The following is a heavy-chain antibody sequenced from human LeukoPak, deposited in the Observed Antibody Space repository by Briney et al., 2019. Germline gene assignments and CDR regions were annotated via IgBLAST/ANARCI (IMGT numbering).Heavy chain of an antibody. CDR1: GFSVSSYG. Sequence: PGRSLRLSCAASGFSVSSYGMHWVRQAPGKELEWGAVISYEGSNKYYADSVKGRLTISRDDSKNTLHLQMNSLRAEDTAVYYCAKDRNYYGSGSYYLDIWGQGTMVTVSS. CDR3: AKDRNYYGSGSYYLDI. J-gene: IGHJ3*02. CDR2: ISYEGSNK. D-gene: IGHD3-10*01. V-gene: IGHV3-30*18.